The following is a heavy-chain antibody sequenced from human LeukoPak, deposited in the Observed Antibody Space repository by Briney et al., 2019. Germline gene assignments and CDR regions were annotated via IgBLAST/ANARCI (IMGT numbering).Heavy chain of an antibody. CDR2: ISGSGGST. J-gene: IGHJ4*02. Sequence: GGSLRLSCAASGLTFSSYAMSWVRQAPGKGLEWVSAISGSGGSTYYADSVKGRFTISRDNSKNTLYLQMNSLRAEDTAVYYCAKDFGPMVRGVGVVDYWGQGTLVTVSS. V-gene: IGHV3-23*01. CDR1: GLTFSSYA. D-gene: IGHD3-10*01. CDR3: AKDFGPMVRGVGVVDY.